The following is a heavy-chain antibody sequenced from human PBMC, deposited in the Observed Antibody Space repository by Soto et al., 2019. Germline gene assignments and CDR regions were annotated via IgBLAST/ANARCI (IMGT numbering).Heavy chain of an antibody. CDR2: ISGSGGST. J-gene: IGHJ4*02. D-gene: IGHD3-16*01. CDR1: GFTFSSYA. Sequence: GGSLRLSCAASGFTFSSYAMSWVRQAPGKGLEWVSAISGSGGSTYYADSVKGRFTISRDNSKNTLYLQMNSLRAEDTAVYYCAKGRYDYIWGSYSPLDYWGQGTLVTVSS. V-gene: IGHV3-23*01. CDR3: AKGRYDYIWGSYSPLDY.